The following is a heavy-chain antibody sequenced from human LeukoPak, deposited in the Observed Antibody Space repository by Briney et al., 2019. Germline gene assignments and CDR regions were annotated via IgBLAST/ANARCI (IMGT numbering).Heavy chain of an antibody. D-gene: IGHD5-18*01. CDR1: GFTFSSYA. J-gene: IGHJ4*02. CDR3: AKDPHTGYSFAY. V-gene: IGHV3-23*01. Sequence: GGSLRLSRVFSGFTFSSYAMSWVRQAPGKGLEWVSSLSGSGGSTYYADSVKGRFTISRDNSKNTLYLQMNSLRVEDTAVYYCAKDPHTGYSFAYWGQGTLVTVSS. CDR2: LSGSGGST.